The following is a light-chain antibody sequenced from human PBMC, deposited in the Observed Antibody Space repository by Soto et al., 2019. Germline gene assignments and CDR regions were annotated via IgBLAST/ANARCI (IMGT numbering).Light chain of an antibody. CDR2: DVS. CDR3: AAWDDSLNGYV. Sequence: SVLAQASSVSGAPGQSSTISCPRTTSDVGGYNYVSWYQHHPGKAPKLMIFDVSNRPSGVSNRFSGSKSGTSASLAISGLQSEDEADYYCAAWDDSLNGYVFGTGTKVTVL. J-gene: IGLJ1*01. V-gene: IGLV2-14*03. CDR1: TSDVGGYNY.